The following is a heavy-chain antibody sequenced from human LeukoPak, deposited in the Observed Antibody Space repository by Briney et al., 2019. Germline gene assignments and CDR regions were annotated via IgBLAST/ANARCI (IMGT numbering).Heavy chain of an antibody. CDR1: GGSISSYY. J-gene: IGHJ4*02. CDR2: IYYSGST. V-gene: IGHV4-59*01. CDR3: ARYGSYYGSARLDY. Sequence: PSETLSLTCTVSGGSISSYYWSWIRQPPGKGLEWIGYIYYSGSTNYNPSLKSRVTISVDTSKNQFSLKLSSVTAADTAVYYCARYGSYYGSARLDYWGQGTLVTVSS. D-gene: IGHD3-10*01.